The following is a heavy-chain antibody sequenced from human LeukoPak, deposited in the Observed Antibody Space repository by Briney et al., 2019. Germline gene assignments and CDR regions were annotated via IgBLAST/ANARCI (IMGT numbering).Heavy chain of an antibody. CDR2: ISAYNGNT. D-gene: IGHD3-3*01. V-gene: IGHV1-18*01. J-gene: IGHJ4*02. CDR3: ASDFDFYFDY. Sequence: ASVKVSCKASGYTFTSYGISWVRQAPGQGLEWMGWISAYNGNTNYAQKLQGRVTMTEDTSTSTAYMELRSLRSDDRAGYDCASDFDFYFDYWLEGTKVSVPS. CDR1: GYTFTSYG.